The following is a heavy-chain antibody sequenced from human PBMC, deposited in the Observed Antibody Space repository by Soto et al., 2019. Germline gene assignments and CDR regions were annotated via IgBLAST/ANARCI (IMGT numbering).Heavy chain of an antibody. CDR2: IYHSGST. D-gene: IGHD3-22*01. CDR1: GGSISSGGYS. Sequence: QLQLQESGSGLVKPSQTLSLTCAVSGGSISSGGYSWSWIRQPPGKGLEWIGYIYHSGSTYYNPSPKRSSTISGNRVQKPFSLELRSFAGADKGVDFCARADPITMIFDYWGQGTLVTVSS. CDR3: ARADPITMIFDY. J-gene: IGHJ4*02. V-gene: IGHV4-30-2*01.